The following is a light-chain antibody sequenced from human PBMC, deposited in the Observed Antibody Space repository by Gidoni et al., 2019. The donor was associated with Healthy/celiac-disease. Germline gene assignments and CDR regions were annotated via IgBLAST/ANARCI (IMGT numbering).Light chain of an antibody. CDR3: CSYAGSHWV. Sequence: QSALPHPRPVSGPPAQSVTISCTGTSSAVGGYNYVSWYQQHPGKAPNLMIYDVSKRPSGVPDRCSGSKSGNTASLTISGLQAEDEADYYCCSYAGSHWVFGGGTKLTVL. J-gene: IGLJ3*02. CDR1: SSAVGGYNY. V-gene: IGLV2-11*01. CDR2: DVS.